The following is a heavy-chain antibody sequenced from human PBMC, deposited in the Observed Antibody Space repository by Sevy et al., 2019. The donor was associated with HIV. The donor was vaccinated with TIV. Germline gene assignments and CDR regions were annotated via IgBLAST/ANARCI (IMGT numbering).Heavy chain of an antibody. V-gene: IGHV3-21*01. CDR2: ISSSSSYI. D-gene: IGHD3-10*01. CDR3: AREARVRGVINY. J-gene: IGHJ4*02. Sequence: SLRLSCAASGFTFSSYSMNWVRQAPGKGLEWVSSISSSSSYIYYADSVKGRFTISRDNAKNSLYLQMNSLRAEDTAVYYCAREARVRGVINYWGQGTLVTVSS. CDR1: GFTFSSYS.